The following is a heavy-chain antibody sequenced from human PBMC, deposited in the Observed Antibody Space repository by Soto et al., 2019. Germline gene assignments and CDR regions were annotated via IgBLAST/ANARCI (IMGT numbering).Heavy chain of an antibody. J-gene: IGHJ4*02. CDR3: ARDSPYNGYPDIDY. V-gene: IGHV3-48*01. Sequence: EVQLVESGGGLVQPGGSLRLSCAASGFTFSNYNMNWVRQAPGKGLEWIALIRDDASPVYYADSVKGRFTISRDNAKNSLYLQMNSLRVEDTAVYYCARDSPYNGYPDIDYGGQGTLVTVSS. CDR1: GFTFSNYN. D-gene: IGHD5-12*01. CDR2: IRDDASPV.